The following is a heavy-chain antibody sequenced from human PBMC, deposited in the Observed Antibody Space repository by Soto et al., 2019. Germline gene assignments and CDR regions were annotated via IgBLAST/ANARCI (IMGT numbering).Heavy chain of an antibody. CDR3: ARHGSQQGPDSWWELQWFDP. CDR1: VDSFTSYW. V-gene: IGHV5-10-1*01. J-gene: IGHJ5*02. CDR2: IDPSDSYT. D-gene: IGHD1-26*01. Sequence: GVFLKVSCEGAVDSFTSYWIVCVLHMQLKGLEWMGRIDPSDSYTNYSPSFQGHVTISADKSISTAYLQWSSLKASDTAMYYCARHGSQQGPDSWWELQWFDPWGQGTLVTVSS.